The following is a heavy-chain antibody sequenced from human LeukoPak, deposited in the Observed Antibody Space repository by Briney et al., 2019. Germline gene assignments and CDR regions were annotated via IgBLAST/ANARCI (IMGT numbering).Heavy chain of an antibody. V-gene: IGHV3-9*01. CDR2: ISLSSASI. D-gene: IGHD3-22*01. J-gene: IGHJ4*02. Sequence: PGGCLRLSCAASGFTFDDYAMHWVRQAPGKGLEWVSVISLSSASIGYADSVKGRFTISRDNAKNSLYLQMNSLRAEDTALYYCAKDFQYYDSSGYLDYWGQGTLVTVSS. CDR3: AKDFQYYDSSGYLDY. CDR1: GFTFDDYA.